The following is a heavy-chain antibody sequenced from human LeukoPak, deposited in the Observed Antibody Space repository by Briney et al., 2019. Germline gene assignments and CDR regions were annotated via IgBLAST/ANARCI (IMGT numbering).Heavy chain of an antibody. V-gene: IGHV4-34*01. Sequence: PSETLSLTCAVYGGSFSGYYWSWIRQPPGKGLEWIGEINHSGSTNYNPSLKSRVTISVDTSKNQFSLKLSSVTAADTAVYYCATFYGDYGHYWGQGTLVTVSS. CDR3: ATFYGDYGHY. D-gene: IGHD4-17*01. CDR1: GGSFSGYY. CDR2: INHSGST. J-gene: IGHJ4*02.